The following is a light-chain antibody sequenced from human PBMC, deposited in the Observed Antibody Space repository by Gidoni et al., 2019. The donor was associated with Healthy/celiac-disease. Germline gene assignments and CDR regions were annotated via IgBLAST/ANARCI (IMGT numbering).Light chain of an antibody. CDR1: ALPKQY. CDR2: KDS. J-gene: IGLJ3*02. Sequence: SYELTQPPSVSVSPGQTARINCSGDALPKQYAYWYQQKPGQAPVLVIYKDSERPSGIPERFSGSSSGTTVTLTISGVQAEDEADYYCQSADSSVTLNWVFGGGTKLTVL. V-gene: IGLV3-25*02. CDR3: QSADSSVTLNWV.